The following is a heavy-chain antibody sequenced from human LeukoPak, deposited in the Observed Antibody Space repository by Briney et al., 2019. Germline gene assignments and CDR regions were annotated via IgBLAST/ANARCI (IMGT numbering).Heavy chain of an antibody. Sequence: PSETLCLTCTVSGGSMSSSGQYWGWIRQSPVKGLEWIGSIYYSGSTYYNPSLKSRVTISVDTSKNQFSLELRSVTAADTAIYYCARNMTAISRLDVFDIWGPGTMVTVS. CDR3: ARNMTAISRLDVFDI. CDR1: GGSMSSSGQY. J-gene: IGHJ3*02. CDR2: IYYSGST. D-gene: IGHD2-21*02. V-gene: IGHV4-39*01.